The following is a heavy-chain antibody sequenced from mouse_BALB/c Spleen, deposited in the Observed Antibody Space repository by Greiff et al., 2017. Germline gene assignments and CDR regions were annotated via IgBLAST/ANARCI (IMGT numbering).Heavy chain of an antibody. CDR3: ARDMGLLREFAY. J-gene: IGHJ3*01. CDR1: GFTFSSYG. D-gene: IGHD1-1*01. CDR2: INSNGGST. Sequence: EVKVVESGGGLVQPGGSLKLSCAASGFTFSSYGMSWVRQTPDKRLELVATINSNGGSTYYPDSVKGRFTISRDNAKNTLYLQMSSLKSEDTAMYYCARDMGLLREFAYWGQGTLVTVSA. V-gene: IGHV5-6-3*01.